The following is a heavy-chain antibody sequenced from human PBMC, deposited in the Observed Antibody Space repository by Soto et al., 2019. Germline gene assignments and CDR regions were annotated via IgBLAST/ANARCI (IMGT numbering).Heavy chain of an antibody. D-gene: IGHD3-16*01. CDR1: GSTFSNYG. Sequence: VQLVESGGGVVQPGRSLRLSCAASGSTFSNYGMHWVRQAPGKGPERVADIWYDGSNKYYGESVKGRFSISRDNSKNTLYLDINSLTTEDTAVYYCARDGGSHGPSYFDSWGQGSLVIVSS. J-gene: IGHJ4*02. CDR2: IWYDGSNK. CDR3: ARDGGSHGPSYFDS. V-gene: IGHV3-33*01.